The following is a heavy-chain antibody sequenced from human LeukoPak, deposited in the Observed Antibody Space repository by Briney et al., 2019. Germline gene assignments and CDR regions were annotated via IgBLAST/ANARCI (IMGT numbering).Heavy chain of an antibody. V-gene: IGHV3-48*04. Sequence: GGSLRLSCAASGFTFSSYSMIWVRQAPGKGLEWVSYISSSSSAIDYADSVKGRFTISRDNAKNSLYLQMDSLRAEDTAVYYCARWYYYGSGSLDYWGQGTLVTVSS. J-gene: IGHJ4*02. CDR3: ARWYYYGSGSLDY. D-gene: IGHD3-10*01. CDR2: ISSSSSAI. CDR1: GFTFSSYS.